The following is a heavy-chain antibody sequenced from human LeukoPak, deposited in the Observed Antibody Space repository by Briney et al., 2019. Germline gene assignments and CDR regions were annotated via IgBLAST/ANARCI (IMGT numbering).Heavy chain of an antibody. Sequence: GGSLRLSCAASGFIFSSYAMHWVRQAPGKGLEWVAIISYDGSKKYYADSVKGRFTISRDNAKNSLYLQMNSLRAEDTALYYCARYYYDSSGYYYEGPLDYWGQGTLVTVSS. V-gene: IGHV3-30-3*01. CDR2: ISYDGSKK. CDR1: GFIFSSYA. D-gene: IGHD3-22*01. J-gene: IGHJ4*02. CDR3: ARYYYDSSGYYYEGPLDY.